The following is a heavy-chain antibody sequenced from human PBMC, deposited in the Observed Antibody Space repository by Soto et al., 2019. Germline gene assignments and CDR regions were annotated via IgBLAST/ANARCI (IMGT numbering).Heavy chain of an antibody. J-gene: IGHJ5*02. CDR2: IYYSGSA. CDR3: ATQEVGGSYVYTFDP. D-gene: IGHD1-26*01. CDR1: GGSITSSSYY. V-gene: IGHV4-39*01. Sequence: PSETLSLTCTVSGGSITSSSYYWVLIRQPPGKGLEWIGSIYYSGSAYYNPSLKSRVTISVDTSKNQFSLKLSSVTAADTAVYYCATQEVGGSYVYTFDPWGQGTLVTVS.